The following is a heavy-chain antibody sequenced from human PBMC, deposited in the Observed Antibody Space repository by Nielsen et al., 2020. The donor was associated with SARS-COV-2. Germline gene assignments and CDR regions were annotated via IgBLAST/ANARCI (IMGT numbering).Heavy chain of an antibody. CDR2: ISGSGGST. J-gene: IGHJ4*02. D-gene: IGHD3-10*01. V-gene: IGHV3-23*01. Sequence: WIRQPPGKGLEWVSAISGSGGSTYYADSVKGRFTISRDNSKNTLYLQMNSLRAEDTAVYYCAKDQLQWFGDDYWGRGTLVTVSS. CDR3: AKDQLQWFGDDY.